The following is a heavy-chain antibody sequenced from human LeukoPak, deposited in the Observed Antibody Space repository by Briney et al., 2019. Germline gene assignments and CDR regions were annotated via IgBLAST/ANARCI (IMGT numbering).Heavy chain of an antibody. V-gene: IGHV4-39*01. D-gene: IGHD3-22*01. J-gene: IGHJ3*02. CDR1: GASISSSSYY. CDR3: AKSGGPDYYDSSAFDI. CDR2: IYYSGST. Sequence: SETLSLTCTVSGASISSSSYYWGWIRQPPGKGLEWIGSIYYSGSTYYNPSLKSRVTISVDTSKNQFSLNLSSVTAADTAVYYCAKSGGPDYYDSSAFDIWGQGTMVTVSS.